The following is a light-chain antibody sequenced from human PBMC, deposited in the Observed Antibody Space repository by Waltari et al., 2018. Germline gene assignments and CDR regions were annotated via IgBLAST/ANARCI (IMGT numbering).Light chain of an antibody. CDR1: QDISSW. J-gene: IGKJ4*01. CDR3: QQAKSFPHT. V-gene: IGKV1-12*01. Sequence: DIQMTQSPSSVSASVGDRVTMTCGATQDISSWLAWYQQKPGDTPKHLIYAASTLQSCGPSRFSGSGSGTYFTLTISSLQPEDFATYYCQQAKSFPHTFGGGTKVEMK. CDR2: AAS.